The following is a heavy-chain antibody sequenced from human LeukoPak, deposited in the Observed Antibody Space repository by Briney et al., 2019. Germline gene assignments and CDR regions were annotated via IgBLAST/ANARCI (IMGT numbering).Heavy chain of an antibody. Sequence: GGSLRLSCEASGFSFSAAWMTWVRQAPGKGLEWVATIKNDGGDKYYVDSVKGRFTLSRDNAKNSVYLQMNSLRVEDTAVYYCVNLGYSDGGQGTLVTVSS. D-gene: IGHD5-12*01. CDR3: VNLGYSD. CDR1: GFSFSAAW. CDR2: IKNDGGDK. V-gene: IGHV3-7*01. J-gene: IGHJ4*02.